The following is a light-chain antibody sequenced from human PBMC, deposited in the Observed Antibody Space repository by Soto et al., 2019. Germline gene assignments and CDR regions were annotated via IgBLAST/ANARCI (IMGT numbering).Light chain of an antibody. CDR1: SGSVSTSYY. CDR3: VLYMGSGISV. Sequence: QTVVTQEPSLSVSPGGTVTLTCGLSSGSVSTSYYPSWYQQTPGQAPRTLIYSTNTRSSGVPDRFSGSILGNKAALTTTGAQADDESYYYCVLYMGSGISVFGGGTKLTVL. V-gene: IGLV8-61*01. J-gene: IGLJ2*01. CDR2: STN.